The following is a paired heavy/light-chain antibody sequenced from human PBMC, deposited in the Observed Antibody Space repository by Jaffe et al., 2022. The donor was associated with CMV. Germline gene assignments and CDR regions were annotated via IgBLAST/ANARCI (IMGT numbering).Heavy chain of an antibody. Sequence: QLQLQESGPGLVKPSETLSLTCTVSGGSISSSSYYWGWIRQPPGKGLEWIGSIYYSGSTYYNPSLKSRVTISVDTSKNQFSLKLSSVTAADTAVYYCARHRLGIAVAGIGEGFPDYWGQGTLVTVSS. CDR2: IYYSGST. V-gene: IGHV4-39*01. CDR1: GGSISSSSYY. CDR3: ARHRLGIAVAGIGEGFPDY. J-gene: IGHJ4*02. D-gene: IGHD6-19*01.
Light chain of an antibody. Sequence: SYELTQPPSVSVSPGQTARITCSGDALPKKYAYWYQQKSGQAPVLVIYEDSKRPSGIPERFSGSSSGTMATLTISGAQVEDEADYYCYSTDSSGNLLVFGGGTKLTVL. V-gene: IGLV3-10*01. CDR3: YSTDSSGNLLV. CDR1: ALPKKY. J-gene: IGLJ3*02. CDR2: EDS.